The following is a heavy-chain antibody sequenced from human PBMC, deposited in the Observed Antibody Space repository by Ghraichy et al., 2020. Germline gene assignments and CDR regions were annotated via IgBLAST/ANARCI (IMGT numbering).Heavy chain of an antibody. CDR1: GFSFSDYY. D-gene: IGHD2-2*01. V-gene: IGHV3-11*01. CDR3: ARELGVVVVPAALDF. CDR2: ISGSGGAK. J-gene: IGHJ4*02. Sequence: GGSLRLTCAAPGFSFSDYYMSWIRQAPGKGLEYLSFISGSGGAKYHADSVKGRFTISRDNANNSLYLQMNSLRAEDTAVYYCARELGVVVVPAALDFWGRGLLVTVSS.